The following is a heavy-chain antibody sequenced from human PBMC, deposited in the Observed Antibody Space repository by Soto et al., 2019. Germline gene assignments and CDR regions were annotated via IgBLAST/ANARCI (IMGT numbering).Heavy chain of an antibody. CDR3: ARDRIGSYFWAGIFDP. CDR1: GFIFSSYA. Sequence: GGSLRLSCAASGFIFSSYAMSWVRQAPGQGLEWVSSISNGGSNTYYADSVKGRFTISRDNSKNTLYLQMNRLRAEDTALYYCARDRIGSYFWAGIFDPWGQGSLVTVSS. J-gene: IGHJ5*02. D-gene: IGHD3-3*01. CDR2: ISNGGSNT. V-gene: IGHV3-23*01.